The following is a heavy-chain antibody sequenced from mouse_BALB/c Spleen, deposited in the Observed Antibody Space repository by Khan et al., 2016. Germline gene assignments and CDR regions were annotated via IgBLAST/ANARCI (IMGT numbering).Heavy chain of an antibody. D-gene: IGHD2-4*01. CDR3: ARSTMIMAHYAMDY. V-gene: IGHV14-3*02. Sequence: VRLQQSGAEPVKPGASVKLSCTASGFNIKDTYMYWVKQRPEQGLEWIGRIDPASGNTKFDPKFQDKATITADISSNTAYLLLTSLTSEDTAVYYCARSTMIMAHYAMDYWGQGTSVTVSS. CDR2: IDPASGNT. J-gene: IGHJ4*01. CDR1: GFNIKDTY.